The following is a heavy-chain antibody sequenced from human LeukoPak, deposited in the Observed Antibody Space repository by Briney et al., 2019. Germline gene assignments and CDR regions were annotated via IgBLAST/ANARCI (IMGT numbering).Heavy chain of an antibody. CDR3: ARGGIRGDYYFDY. D-gene: IGHD3-16*01. CDR2: ISISGTST. Sequence: GGSLRLSCAASGFTFSSYAMSWVRQAPGKGLEWVSIISISGTSTFFADSVKGRSTISRDNSKNTLYLQMPSLRAEDTAVYYCARGGIRGDYYFDYWGQGTLVTVSS. J-gene: IGHJ4*02. CDR1: GFTFSSYA. V-gene: IGHV3-23*01.